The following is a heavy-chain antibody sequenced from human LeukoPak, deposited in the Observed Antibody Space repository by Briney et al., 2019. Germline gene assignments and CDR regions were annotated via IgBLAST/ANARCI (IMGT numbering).Heavy chain of an antibody. V-gene: IGHV3-7*01. CDR1: GFTFSSHW. Sequence: GGSLRLSCVVSGFTFSSHWMSWVRQAPGKGLEWVANIEEDGSEKYYVDSVKGRFTISRDNAKKSLYLQMDSLRAEDTAVYYCATHGYNELRYFDWSTNEWGQGTLVTVSS. J-gene: IGHJ4*02. D-gene: IGHD3-9*01. CDR2: IEEDGSEK. CDR3: ATHGYNELRYFDWSTNE.